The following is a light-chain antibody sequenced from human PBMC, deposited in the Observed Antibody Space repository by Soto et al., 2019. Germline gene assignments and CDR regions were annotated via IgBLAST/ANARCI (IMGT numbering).Light chain of an antibody. Sequence: QSVLTQPPSASGTPGQRVTISCSGSSSNIGSNFVYWYQQFPGTAPKLLIYRNNQRPSGVPDRFSGSKSGTSASLAISGLPSEDEADYYCAAWDDSLSGWAFGGGTKVTVL. V-gene: IGLV1-47*01. J-gene: IGLJ3*02. CDR2: RNN. CDR3: AAWDDSLSGWA. CDR1: SSNIGSNF.